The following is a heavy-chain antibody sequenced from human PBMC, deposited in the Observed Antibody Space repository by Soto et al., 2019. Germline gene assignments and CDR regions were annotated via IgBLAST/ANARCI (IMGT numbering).Heavy chain of an antibody. CDR3: AKDCYGSGTDYFYGMDV. D-gene: IGHD3-10*01. Sequence: GGSLRLSCAASGFSFSSYAMSWVRQAPGKGAEWVSSMTAGGGSTYHADSVKGRFTISRDNSKNTLYLQMNSLRAEDTAVYYCAKDCYGSGTDYFYGMDVRGQGTTVTVSS. J-gene: IGHJ6*02. CDR2: MTAGGGST. V-gene: IGHV3-23*01. CDR1: GFSFSSYA.